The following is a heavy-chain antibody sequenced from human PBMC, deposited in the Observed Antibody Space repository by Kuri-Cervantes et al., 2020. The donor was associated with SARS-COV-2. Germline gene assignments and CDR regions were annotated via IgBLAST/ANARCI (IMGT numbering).Heavy chain of an antibody. Sequence: ASVKVSCKASGYTFSGNYTHWVRQAPGQGLEWMGMINPSGGATSYAQKLQGRVIMTRDTSTSTVYMELSSLRSDDTAVYYCAREYGFNWFAPWGQGTLVTVSS. D-gene: IGHD5-24*01. J-gene: IGHJ5*02. V-gene: IGHV1-46*03. CDR2: INPSGGAT. CDR1: GYTFSGNY. CDR3: AREYGFNWFAP.